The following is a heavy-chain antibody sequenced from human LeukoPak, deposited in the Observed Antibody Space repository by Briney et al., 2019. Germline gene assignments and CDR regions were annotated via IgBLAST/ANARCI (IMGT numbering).Heavy chain of an antibody. CDR3: AREKLYYYDSSGYPQPFDY. V-gene: IGHV3-48*01. J-gene: IGHJ4*02. Sequence: GGSLRLSCAASGFSFSSYSMNWVRQAQGKGLGWVSYIRSSSSTIYYADSVKGRFTVSRDNAKNSLYLQMNSLRAEDTAVYYCAREKLYYYDSSGYPQPFDYWGQGTLVTVSS. D-gene: IGHD3-22*01. CDR1: GFSFSSYS. CDR2: IRSSSSTI.